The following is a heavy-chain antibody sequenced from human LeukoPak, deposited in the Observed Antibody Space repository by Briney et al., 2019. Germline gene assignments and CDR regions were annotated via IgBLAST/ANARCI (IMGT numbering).Heavy chain of an antibody. CDR2: INTDGSSP. D-gene: IGHD2-2*01. V-gene: IGHV3-74*01. CDR1: GFTFSNYW. J-gene: IGHJ4*02. Sequence: GGSLRLSCAASGFTFSNYWMHWVRQAAGKGLVWVSHINTDGSSPTYGDSAKGRFTVSRDNAKNPLFLQMNSRRVEDTALYYCARGRAVTAGIDYWGQGTLVTVSS. CDR3: ARGRAVTAGIDY.